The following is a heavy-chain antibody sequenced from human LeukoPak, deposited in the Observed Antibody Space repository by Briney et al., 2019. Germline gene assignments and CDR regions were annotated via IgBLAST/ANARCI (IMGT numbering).Heavy chain of an antibody. CDR1: GYTFSSHD. D-gene: IGHD3-10*01. CDR3: AKAVKYSYGSGSSYYFDY. J-gene: IGHJ4*02. CDR2: MNPNSGNT. V-gene: IGHV1-8*01. Sequence: GASVKVSCKASGYTFSSHDVNWVRQATGQGLEWMGWMNPNSGNTGYAQKFQGRVTMTRNTSMSTAYMELTSLTSEDSAVYYCAKAVKYSYGSGSSYYFDYWGQGALVTVSS.